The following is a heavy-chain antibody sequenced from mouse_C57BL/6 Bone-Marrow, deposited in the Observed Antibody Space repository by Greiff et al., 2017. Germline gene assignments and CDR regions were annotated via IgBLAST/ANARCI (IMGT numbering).Heavy chain of an antibody. CDR2: IYPGSGST. Sequence: VQLQQPGAELVKPGASVKMSCKASGYTFTSYWITWVKQRPGQGLEWIGDIYPGSGSTNYNEKFKSKATLTVDTSSSTAYMQLSSLTSEDSAVYYCARVDDGYRYFDFWGQGTTPTVSS. J-gene: IGHJ2*01. V-gene: IGHV1-55*01. CDR1: GYTFTSYW. CDR3: ARVDDGYRYFDF. D-gene: IGHD2-3*01.